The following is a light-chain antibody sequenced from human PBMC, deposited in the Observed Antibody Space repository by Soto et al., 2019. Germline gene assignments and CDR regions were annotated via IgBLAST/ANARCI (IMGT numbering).Light chain of an antibody. CDR2: GAS. CDR3: QQYNNWPQT. J-gene: IGKJ1*01. V-gene: IGKV3-15*01. Sequence: EIVMTQSPATLSVSPGERATLSCRASQRVSSNLAWYQQKPGQAPRLLIYGASTRATGIPARFSGSGSGTEFTPTISSLQSEDFAVYYCQQYNNWPQTFAQGTKVDIK. CDR1: QRVSSN.